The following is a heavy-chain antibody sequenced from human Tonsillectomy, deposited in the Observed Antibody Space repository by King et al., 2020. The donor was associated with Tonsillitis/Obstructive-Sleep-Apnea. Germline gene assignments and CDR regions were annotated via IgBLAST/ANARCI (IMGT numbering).Heavy chain of an antibody. V-gene: IGHV1-18*01. D-gene: IGHD2-21*01. J-gene: IGHJ3*02. CDR1: GYTFTSYG. CDR2: ISAYNGNT. Sequence: QLVQSGAEVKKPGASVKVSCKASGYTFTSYGISWVRQAPGQGLEWMGWISAYNGNTNYAQKLQGRVTMTTDTSTSTAYMELRSLRSDDTAVYYCASHIVVVIAPQTDDAFDIWGQGTMVTVSS. CDR3: ASHIVVVIAPQTDDAFDI.